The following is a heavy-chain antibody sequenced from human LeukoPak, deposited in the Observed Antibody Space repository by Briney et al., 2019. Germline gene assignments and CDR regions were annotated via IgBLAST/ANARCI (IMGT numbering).Heavy chain of an antibody. CDR1: GGSLSSGGYY. D-gene: IGHD3-16*01. CDR3: ARDGGTGYYYYAMDV. V-gene: IGHV4-31*03. J-gene: IGHJ6*02. CDR2: IYYSGSP. Sequence: SETLSLTCTVSGGSLSSGGYYWSWIRQHPGKGPEWIGYIYYSGSPYDNPSLKSRVTISVDTSKNQFSLKLSSVTAADTAVYYCARDGGTGYYYYAMDVWGQGTTVTVSS.